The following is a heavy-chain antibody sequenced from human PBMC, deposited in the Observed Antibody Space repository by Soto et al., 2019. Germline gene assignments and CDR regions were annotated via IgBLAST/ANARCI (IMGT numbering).Heavy chain of an antibody. CDR3: AREGTGLIGYCSGGSCYSGSWFDP. CDR1: GGSISSAGYY. J-gene: IGHJ5*02. V-gene: IGHV4-31*03. D-gene: IGHD2-15*01. Sequence: SETLSLTCTVSGGSISSAGYYWSWIRQHPGKGLEWVGYIYYSGSTYYNPSLKSRVTISVDTSKNQFSLKLSSVTAADTAVYYCAREGTGLIGYCSGGSCYSGSWFDPWGQGTLVTVPQ. CDR2: IYYSGST.